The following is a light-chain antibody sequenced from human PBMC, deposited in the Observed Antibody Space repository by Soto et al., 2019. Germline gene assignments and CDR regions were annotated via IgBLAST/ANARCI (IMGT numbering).Light chain of an antibody. CDR1: QTINRIY. CDR3: QQYGSPPIT. J-gene: IGKJ5*01. Sequence: DNVLTKSPGNLSLSPGERATLSCKASQTINRIYVAWYQQKPGQAPRFLIYRTSDRANGIPGRFSGSGAGTYFTLTISRLEPEYFAIYYWQQYGSPPITFGQGTRLEI. V-gene: IGKV3-20*01. CDR2: RTS.